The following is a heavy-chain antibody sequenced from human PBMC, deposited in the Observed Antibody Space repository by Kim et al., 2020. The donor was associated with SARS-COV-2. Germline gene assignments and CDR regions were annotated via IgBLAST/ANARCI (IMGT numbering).Heavy chain of an antibody. CDR3: ARAYTNSAFDY. V-gene: IGHV1-2*02. D-gene: IGHD1-1*01. Sequence: TNYAQKFQGRVTMTRDTSISTAYMELSRLRSDDTAVYYCARAYTNSAFDYWGQGTLVTVSS. CDR2: T. J-gene: IGHJ4*02.